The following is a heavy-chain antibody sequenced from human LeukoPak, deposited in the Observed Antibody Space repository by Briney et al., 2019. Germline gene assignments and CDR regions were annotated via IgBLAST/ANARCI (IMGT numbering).Heavy chain of an antibody. CDR1: GGSFSGYY. D-gene: IGHD3-16*01. CDR3: ARDPPTFDAFDI. CDR2: INRSGST. V-gene: IGHV4-34*01. Sequence: PSETLSLTCAVYGGSFSGYYWSWIRQPPGKGLEWIGEINRSGSTNYNPSLKSRVTISVDTSKNQFSLKLSSVTAADTAVYYCARDPPTFDAFDIWGQGTMVTVSS. J-gene: IGHJ3*02.